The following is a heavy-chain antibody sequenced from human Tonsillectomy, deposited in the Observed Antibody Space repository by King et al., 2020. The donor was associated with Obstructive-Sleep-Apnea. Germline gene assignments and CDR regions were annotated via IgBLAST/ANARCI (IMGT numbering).Heavy chain of an antibody. CDR1: GDNFTNYW. CDR3: ATTSPGYCTNCVCYIGYFYSMDV. J-gene: IGHJ6*02. V-gene: IGHV5-51*01. D-gene: IGHD2-8*01. CDR2: IYLGDSDT. Sequence: QLVQSGVEVKKPGESLKISCKGSGDNFTNYWIGWVRQMPGKGLEWMGIIYLGDSDTRYSPSFQGQVTISADKSISTAYLQWSSLKASDTAMYYCATTSPGYCTNCVCYIGYFYSMDVWGQGTTVTVS.